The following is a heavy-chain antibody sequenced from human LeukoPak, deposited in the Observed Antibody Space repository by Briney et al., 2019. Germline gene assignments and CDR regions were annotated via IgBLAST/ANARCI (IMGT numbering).Heavy chain of an antibody. V-gene: IGHV4-59*01. J-gene: IGHJ4*02. CDR2: IYYTGST. CDR3: ARYEEFSTGYSASSPRHYFDH. D-gene: IGHD3/OR15-3a*01. CDR1: GGSIKSYY. Sequence: SETLSLTCTVSGGSIKSYYWSWIRQPPGKGLECIGHIYYTGSTYYKPSPESRVTISVDMAKNQISLKLSSVTAADTAVYYCARYEEFSTGYSASSPRHYFDHWGQGTLVTVSS.